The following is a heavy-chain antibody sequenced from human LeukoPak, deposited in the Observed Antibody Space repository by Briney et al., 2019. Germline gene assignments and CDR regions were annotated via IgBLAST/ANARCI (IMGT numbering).Heavy chain of an antibody. CDR2: IFSNDEK. Sequence: SGPTLVNPTETLTLTCTVSGFSLSNDRMGVSWIRQPPGKALEWLAHIFSNDEKSYSTSLSSRLTISKDTLKSQVVLTMTNMDPVDTATYYCARRYYKFYFDYWGQGALVTVSS. V-gene: IGHV2-26*01. CDR1: GFSLSNDRMG. D-gene: IGHD3-10*01. J-gene: IGHJ4*02. CDR3: ARRYYKFYFDY.